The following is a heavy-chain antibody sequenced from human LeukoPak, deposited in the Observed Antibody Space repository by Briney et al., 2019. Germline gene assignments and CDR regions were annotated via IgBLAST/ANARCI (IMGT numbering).Heavy chain of an antibody. Sequence: ASVKVSCKASGGTFSSYAISWVRQAPGQGLDWMGRIIPIFGTANYAQKFQGRVTITTDESTSTAYMELSSLRSEDTAVYYCARDTGDPGYFDYWGQGTLVTVSS. CDR1: GGTFSSYA. D-gene: IGHD7-27*01. CDR3: ARDTGDPGYFDY. J-gene: IGHJ4*02. CDR2: IIPIFGTA. V-gene: IGHV1-69*05.